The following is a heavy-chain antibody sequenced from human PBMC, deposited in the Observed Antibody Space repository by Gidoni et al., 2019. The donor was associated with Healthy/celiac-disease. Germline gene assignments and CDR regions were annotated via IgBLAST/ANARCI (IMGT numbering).Heavy chain of an antibody. V-gene: IGHV3-9*01. CDR2: ISWNSGSI. CDR1: GFTFDDYA. J-gene: IGHJ4*02. Sequence: EVQLVESGGGLVQPGRSLRLSCAASGFTFDDYAMHWVRQAPGKGLEWVSGISWNSGSIGYADSVKGRFTISRDNAKNSLYLQMNSLRAEDTALYYCAKGPPPKLEQNGWFDYWGQGTLVTVSS. D-gene: IGHD1-1*01. CDR3: AKGPPPKLEQNGWFDY.